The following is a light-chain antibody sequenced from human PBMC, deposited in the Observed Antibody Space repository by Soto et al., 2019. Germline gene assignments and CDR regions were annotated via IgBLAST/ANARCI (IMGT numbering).Light chain of an antibody. CDR1: KLGNKY. V-gene: IGLV3-1*01. J-gene: IGLJ2*01. CDR2: QDS. Sequence: ELTQPPSVSVSPGQTASITCSGNKLGNKYACWYQQKPGQSPVVVIYQDSKRPSGIPERFSGSNSGNTATLSISGTQAMDEADYYCQAWDSSTVVFGGGTKLTVL. CDR3: QAWDSSTVV.